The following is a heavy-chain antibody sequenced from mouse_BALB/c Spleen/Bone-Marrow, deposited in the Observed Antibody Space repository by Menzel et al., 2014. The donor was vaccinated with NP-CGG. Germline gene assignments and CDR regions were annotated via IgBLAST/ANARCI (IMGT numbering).Heavy chain of an antibody. Sequence: EVKLLESGGGLVQPGGSLKLSCAASGFDFGRYWMSWVRQAPGKGLEWIGEINPDSSSINYTPSLKDKFIISRDNAKNTLYLQMSKVRPEDTALYYCARPGDYDAMDYWGQGTSVTVSS. CDR2: INPDSSSI. V-gene: IGHV4-1*02. CDR3: ARPGDYDAMDY. J-gene: IGHJ4*01. CDR1: GFDFGRYW.